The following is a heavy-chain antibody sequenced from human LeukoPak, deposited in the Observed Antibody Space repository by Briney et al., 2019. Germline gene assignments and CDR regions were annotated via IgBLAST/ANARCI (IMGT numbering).Heavy chain of an antibody. CDR2: FYYSGST. V-gene: IGHV4-59*01. D-gene: IGHD1-26*01. J-gene: IGHJ5*02. CDR3: ARGGASPWANSWLDP. Sequence: PSETLSLTCTVSGGSISSYYWSWIRQPPGKGLEWIGYFYYSGSTNYNPSLKSRVTISVDTSKNQFSLKLNSVTAADTAVYYCARGGASPWANSWLDPWGQGTLVTVSS. CDR1: GGSISSYY.